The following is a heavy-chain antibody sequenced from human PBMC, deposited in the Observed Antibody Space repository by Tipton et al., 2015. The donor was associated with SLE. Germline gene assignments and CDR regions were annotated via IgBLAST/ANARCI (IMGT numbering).Heavy chain of an antibody. CDR2: IYPGDSDT. J-gene: IGHJ4*02. D-gene: IGHD6-13*01. Sequence: QLVQSGAEVKKPGESLKISCKGSGYSFTSYWIGWVRQMPGKGLEWMGIIYPGDSDTRYSPSFLGQVTISADKSISTAYLPWSSLKASDTARYYWSRAVSIAAAGGFDYWGQGTLVTVSS. CDR3: SRAVSIAAAGGFDY. CDR1: GYSFTSYW. V-gene: IGHV5-51*03.